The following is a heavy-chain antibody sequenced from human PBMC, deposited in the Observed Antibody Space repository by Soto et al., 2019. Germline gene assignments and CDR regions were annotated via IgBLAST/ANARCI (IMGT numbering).Heavy chain of an antibody. CDR2: IYYSGRT. CDR3: ARGYFSSSPSWFDP. J-gene: IGHJ5*02. V-gene: IGHV4-31*03. D-gene: IGHD6-19*01. CDR1: GGSISSGGYY. Sequence: SETLSLTCTVSGGSISSGGYYWSWIRQHPGKGLEWIGYIYYSGRTYYNPSLHSRVSIVVDTTENQFSLKLTSVTAADTSVYYCARGYFSSSPSWFDPWGRGTLVNVSS.